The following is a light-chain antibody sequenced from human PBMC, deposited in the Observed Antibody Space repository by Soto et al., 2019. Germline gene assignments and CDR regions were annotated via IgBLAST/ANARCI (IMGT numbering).Light chain of an antibody. J-gene: IGKJ4*01. CDR2: GAS. Sequence: EVVLTQSPDTLSLPPGERATLSCRASQSISSYLAWYQQKPGQAPRLLIYGASSRATGIPDRFSGSGSGTDFTLTISRLEPEDFAVYYCQHHGSSPPITFGGGTKVDIK. V-gene: IGKV3-20*01. CDR3: QHHGSSPPIT. CDR1: QSISSY.